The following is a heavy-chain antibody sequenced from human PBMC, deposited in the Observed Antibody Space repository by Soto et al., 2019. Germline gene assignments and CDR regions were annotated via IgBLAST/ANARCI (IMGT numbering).Heavy chain of an antibody. D-gene: IGHD3-22*01. J-gene: IGHJ3*02. V-gene: IGHV1-69*01. CDR1: GGTFSSYA. CDR3: ARDRHYYDSSVYYGVDAFDI. Sequence: QVQLVQSGAEVKKPGSSVKVSCKASGGTFSSYAISWVRQAPGQGLEWMGGIIPIFGTANYAQKFQGRVTITADESTSTAYMELSSLRSEDTAVYYCARDRHYYDSSVYYGVDAFDIWGQGTMVTVSS. CDR2: IIPIFGTA.